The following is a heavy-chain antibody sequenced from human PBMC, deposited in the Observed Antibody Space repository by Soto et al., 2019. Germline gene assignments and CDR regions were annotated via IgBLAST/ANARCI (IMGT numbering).Heavy chain of an antibody. V-gene: IGHV1-18*04. J-gene: IGHJ5*02. CDR2: ISPYNGET. D-gene: IGHD2-15*01. CDR3: ARRFCSGGTCYDA. Sequence: QIQLVQSRAEVKKPGASVKVSCKASGYAFTSYGISWARQAPGQGLEWMGWISPYNGETDYAPKFQGRVTMTTDTSTGTGYMELRSLRSDDTAVYYCARRFCSGGTCYDAWGQGTLVTVSS. CDR1: GYAFTSYG.